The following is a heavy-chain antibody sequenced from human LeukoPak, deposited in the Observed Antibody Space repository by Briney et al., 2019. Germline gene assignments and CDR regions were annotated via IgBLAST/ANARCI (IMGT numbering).Heavy chain of an antibody. V-gene: IGHV3-23*01. CDR3: TRKTPSRTPFDY. CDR2: VGTSADT. J-gene: IGHJ4*02. CDR1: GFTFSSYA. D-gene: IGHD2-2*01. Sequence: GGSLRLSCLASGFTFSSYAMDWVRQAPGQGLQWVSAVGTSADTYYSDSVRGRFTISRDNSKNTLYLRMDSLRAEDTAIYYYTRKTPSRTPFDYWGQGSLVTVSS.